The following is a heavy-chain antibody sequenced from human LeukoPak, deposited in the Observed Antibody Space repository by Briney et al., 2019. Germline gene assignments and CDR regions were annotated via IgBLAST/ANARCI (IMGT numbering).Heavy chain of an antibody. CDR2: ISSSGSTI. V-gene: IGHV3-48*03. Sequence: GGSLRLSCAASGFTFSSYEMNWVRQAPGKGLEWVSYISSSGSTIYYADSVKGRFTISRDNAKNSLYLQMNSLRAEDTAVYYRARGRSWRLNDYWGQGTLVTVSS. CDR3: ARGRSWRLNDY. D-gene: IGHD6-13*01. J-gene: IGHJ4*02. CDR1: GFTFSSYE.